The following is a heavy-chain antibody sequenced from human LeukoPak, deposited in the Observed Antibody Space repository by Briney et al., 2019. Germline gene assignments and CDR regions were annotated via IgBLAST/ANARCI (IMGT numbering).Heavy chain of an antibody. V-gene: IGHV3-30*18. CDR3: AKGRVAYGSYFDY. Sequence: GGSLRLFCAASGFTFSNYGIHCVRQAPGKGLEWVASISYDRSDEYNADSVKGRFTISRDNSKNTVYLEMNRLRGEDTAGYYCAKGRVAYGSYFDYWGQGTLVTVSS. D-gene: IGHD1-26*01. CDR1: GFTFSNYG. CDR2: ISYDRSDE. J-gene: IGHJ4*02.